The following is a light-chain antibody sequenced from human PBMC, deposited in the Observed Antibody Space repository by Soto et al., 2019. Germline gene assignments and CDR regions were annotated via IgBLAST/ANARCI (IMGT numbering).Light chain of an antibody. Sequence: IVMTQFPATLSVFPGERATLSCRASQSVRSNLDWYQQKPGQAPRLLIYGASTRATGIQARFSGSGSGTEFTLTIRSLQSEDFAVYYCKQYNNWPRTFGQGTKVDIK. CDR2: GAS. J-gene: IGKJ1*01. CDR1: QSVRSN. CDR3: KQYNNWPRT. V-gene: IGKV3-15*01.